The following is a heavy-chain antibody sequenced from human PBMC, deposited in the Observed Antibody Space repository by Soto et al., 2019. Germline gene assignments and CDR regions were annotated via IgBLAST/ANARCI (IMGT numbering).Heavy chain of an antibody. CDR1: GFTFSAFR. J-gene: IGHJ4*02. V-gene: IGHV3-7*01. CDR3: MRDRNWSPH. Sequence: VQMVPSGGGLVQPGGSLRLSCAVSGFTFSAFRMTWVRQAPGRGLEWVATINHDGSEKYYVDSVTGRFTISRDNAKSSLYLKMNSLRAEDTAVYYCMRDRNWSPHWGQGTQVTVSS. CDR2: INHDGSEK.